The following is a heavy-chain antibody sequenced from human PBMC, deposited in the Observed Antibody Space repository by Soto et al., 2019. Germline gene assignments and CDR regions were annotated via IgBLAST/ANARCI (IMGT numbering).Heavy chain of an antibody. J-gene: IGHJ4*02. CDR2: IHYSGTT. Sequence: SETRWFTCTVSATSTRRSYWSRIPQPQGKGPEWIANIHYSGTTNYNPSLASRVTLSLDRAKSPFSLKMTSVTAADRAMYFCARYNSYALDYWGRGTLVTVSS. D-gene: IGHD2-8*01. V-gene: IGHV4-59*13. CDR1: ATSTRRSY. CDR3: ARYNSYALDY.